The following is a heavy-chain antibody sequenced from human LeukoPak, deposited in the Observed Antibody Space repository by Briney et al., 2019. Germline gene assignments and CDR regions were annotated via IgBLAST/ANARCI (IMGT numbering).Heavy chain of an antibody. D-gene: IGHD2-21*02. CDR3: ARSGRVTQNWFDP. Sequence: GSSVKVSCKASGGTFSSYAISWVRQAPGQGLEWMGRIIPILGIANYAQKFQGRVTITADKSTSTAYMELSSLRSEDTAVYYCARSGRVTQNWFDPWGQGTLVTVSS. J-gene: IGHJ5*02. CDR2: IIPILGIA. CDR1: GGTFSSYA. V-gene: IGHV1-69*04.